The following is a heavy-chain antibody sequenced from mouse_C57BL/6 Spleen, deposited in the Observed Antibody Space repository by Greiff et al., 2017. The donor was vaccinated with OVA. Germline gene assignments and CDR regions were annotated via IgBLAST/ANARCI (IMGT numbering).Heavy chain of an antibody. V-gene: IGHV1-22*01. D-gene: IGHD4-1*01. Sequence: EVMLVESGPELVKPGASVKMSCKASGYTFTDYNMHWVKQSHGKSLEWIGYINPNNGGTSYNQKFKGKATLTVNKSSSTAYMELRSLTSEDSAVYYCARWSNWEENFDYWGQGTTLTVSS. J-gene: IGHJ2*01. CDR2: INPNNGGT. CDR3: ARWSNWEENFDY. CDR1: GYTFTDYN.